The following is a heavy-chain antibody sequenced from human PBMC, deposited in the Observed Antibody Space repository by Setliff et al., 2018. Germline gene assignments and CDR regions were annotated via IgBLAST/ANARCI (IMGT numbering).Heavy chain of an antibody. Sequence: ASETLSLTCIVSGVSVSRHYWSWIRQPPGKTLEWIGYIYTGGSTTFNPSLKSRVTLSLDTSKNHLSLNPTSVTAADTAVYYCARDVWGAGTGWFDPWGLGILVTVSS. CDR1: GVSVSRHY. CDR2: IYTGGST. V-gene: IGHV4-4*08. CDR3: ARDVWGAGTGWFDP. D-gene: IGHD1-1*01. J-gene: IGHJ5*02.